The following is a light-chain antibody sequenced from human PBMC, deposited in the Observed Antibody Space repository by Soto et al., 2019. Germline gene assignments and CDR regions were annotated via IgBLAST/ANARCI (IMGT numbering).Light chain of an antibody. CDR2: EVS. CDR1: SNDVGGSNY. CDR3: TSYTSSSTLYV. V-gene: IGLV2-14*01. Sequence: QSALTQPASVSGSPGQSITISCTGTSNDVGGSNYVSWYQQHPGKAPKLMIYEVSNRPSGISNRFSGSKSGNTASLTISGLQAEDEADYYCTSYTSSSTLYVFGTGTKVIVL. J-gene: IGLJ1*01.